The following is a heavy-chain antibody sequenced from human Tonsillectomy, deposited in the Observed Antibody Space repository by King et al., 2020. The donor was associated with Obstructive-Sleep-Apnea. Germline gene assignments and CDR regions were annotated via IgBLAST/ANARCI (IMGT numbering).Heavy chain of an antibody. CDR2: IWFDGSKE. J-gene: IGHJ4*02. D-gene: IGHD6-19*01. V-gene: IGHV3-33*06. Sequence: VQLVESGGGGVQPGRSLRLSCAASGFTFSSYGMHWVRQAPGKGLEWVAVIWFDGSKEYYADFVKGRFTISRDNSKKTLYLQMNSLRDEDTAVYYCAKGLYSSGWYGFDNWGQGTLVTVSS. CDR1: GFTFSSYG. CDR3: AKGLYSSGWYGFDN.